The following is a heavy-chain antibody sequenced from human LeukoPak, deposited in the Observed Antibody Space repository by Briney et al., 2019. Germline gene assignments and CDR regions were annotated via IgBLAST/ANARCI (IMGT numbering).Heavy chain of an antibody. V-gene: IGHV3-23*01. Sequence: WGFPKPLCATSGITFSSHCQRWVRQAPGKGLELVSGFSCCGGSTYYADSVKGRFTISRDNSKNTLYLQMNSLRAEDTAVYYCAKDLGTYYDYIWGSYRPIEYWGQGTLVTVSS. CDR1: GITFSSHC. J-gene: IGHJ4*02. CDR3: AKDLGTYYDYIWGSYRPIEY. CDR2: FSCCGGST. D-gene: IGHD3-16*02.